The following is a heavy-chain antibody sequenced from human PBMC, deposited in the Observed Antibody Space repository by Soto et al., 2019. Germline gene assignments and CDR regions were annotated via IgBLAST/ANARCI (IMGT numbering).Heavy chain of an antibody. D-gene: IGHD4-17*01. CDR2: INHSGST. Sequence: SETLSLTCAVYGGSFSGYYWSWIRQPPGKGLEWIGEINHSGSTNYNPSLKSRVTISVDTSKNQFSLKLSSVTAADTAVYYCARGMTTVTYYFDYWGQGTLVTVYS. CDR1: GGSFSGYY. V-gene: IGHV4-34*01. J-gene: IGHJ4*02. CDR3: ARGMTTVTYYFDY.